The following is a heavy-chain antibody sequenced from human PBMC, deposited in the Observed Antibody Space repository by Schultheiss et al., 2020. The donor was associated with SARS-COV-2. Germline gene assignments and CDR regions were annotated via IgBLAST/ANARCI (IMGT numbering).Heavy chain of an antibody. Sequence: SQTLSLTCTVSGGSISSSSYYWGWIRQPPGKGLEWIGYIYHSGSTYYNPSLKSRVTISVDTSKNQFSLKLSSVTAADTAVYYCAMGFWAVSFDYWGQGTLVTVSS. CDR3: AMGFWAVSFDY. CDR2: IYHSGST. D-gene: IGHD4-11*01. V-gene: IGHV4-39*01. J-gene: IGHJ4*02. CDR1: GGSISSSSYY.